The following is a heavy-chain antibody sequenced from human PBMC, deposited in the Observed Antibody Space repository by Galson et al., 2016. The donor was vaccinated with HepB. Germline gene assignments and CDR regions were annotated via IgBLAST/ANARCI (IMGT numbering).Heavy chain of an antibody. CDR3: AKEPNQFNSGWYYEH. CDR1: GDSVSSKSAA. Sequence: CAISGDSVSSKSAAWNWIRHSPSRGLEWLGRTYHTSNWYSDYAVSVKSRITINPDTSKNQFSLQLNSVTPEDTATYYCAKEPNQFNSGWYYEHWGRGTLVTVSS. J-gene: IGHJ4*02. D-gene: IGHD6-19*01. V-gene: IGHV6-1*01. CDR2: TYHTSNWYS.